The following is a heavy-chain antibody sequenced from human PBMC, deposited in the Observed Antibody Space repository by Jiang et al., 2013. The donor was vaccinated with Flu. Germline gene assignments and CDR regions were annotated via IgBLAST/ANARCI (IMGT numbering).Heavy chain of an antibody. D-gene: IGHD1-26*01. CDR3: AKEFDSGRYHRYYQYMGV. V-gene: IGHV1-2*02. CDR2: INPNSGGT. Sequence: GAEVKKPGASVKVSCKASGYSFPNYYIYWVRQAPGQGLQWVGWINPNSGGTNYAQQFRGRVTMTTDTYTTMAYMELRSLRPDDSAIYFCAKEFDSGRYHRYYQYMGVWGKGTTVTVSS. CDR1: GYSFPNYY. J-gene: IGHJ6*03.